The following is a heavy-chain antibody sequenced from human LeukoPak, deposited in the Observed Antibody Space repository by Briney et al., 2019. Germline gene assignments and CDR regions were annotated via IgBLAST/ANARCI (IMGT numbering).Heavy chain of an antibody. D-gene: IGHD1-7*01. CDR3: TNDPNYAVTVNY. CDR2: IRSKANSYAT. CDR1: GFTFSGSA. V-gene: IGHV3-73*01. J-gene: IGHJ4*02. Sequence: GGSLRLSCAASGFTFSGSAMHRVRQASGKGLEWVGRIRSKANSYATAYAASVKGRFTISRDDSKNTAYLQMNSLKTEDTAVYYCTNDPNYAVTVNYWGQGTLVTVSS.